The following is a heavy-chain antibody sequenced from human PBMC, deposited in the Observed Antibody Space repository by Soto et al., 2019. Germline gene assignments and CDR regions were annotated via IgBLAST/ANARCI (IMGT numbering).Heavy chain of an antibody. CDR3: ARGGYGDYGEPGMDV. J-gene: IGHJ6*02. Sequence: QVQLVQCGAEVKKPGSSVKVSCKASGGTYSSYAISWVRQARGQGLEWMGGIIPIFDTTNYAQKFQGRVTITADESTTTAYMELSSLRSEDTAVYYCARGGYGDYGEPGMDVWGQGTTVTVSS. CDR1: GGTYSSYA. V-gene: IGHV1-69*12. CDR2: IIPIFDTT. D-gene: IGHD4-17*01.